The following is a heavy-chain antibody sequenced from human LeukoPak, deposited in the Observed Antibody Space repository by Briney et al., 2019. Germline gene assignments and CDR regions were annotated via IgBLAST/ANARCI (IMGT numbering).Heavy chain of an antibody. CDR2: ISSSSSYI. Sequence: GGSLRLSCAASGFTFSSYDMTWVRQAPGKGLEWVSSISSSSSYIYYADSVKGRFTISRDNGKNSLYLQMNSLRAEDTAVYYCARDHEYYMDVWGKGTTVTVSS. J-gene: IGHJ6*03. CDR3: ARDHEYYMDV. V-gene: IGHV3-21*01. CDR1: GFTFSSYD.